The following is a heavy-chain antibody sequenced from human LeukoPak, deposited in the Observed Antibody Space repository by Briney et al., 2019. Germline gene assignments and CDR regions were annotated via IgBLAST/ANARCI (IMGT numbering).Heavy chain of an antibody. Sequence: GGSLRLSCAASGFTFDDYGMSWVRQAPGKGLEWVANVKQDGSEKYYVDSVKGRFTISRDNAKNSLDLQMNSLRVEDTGIYYCVKVAKYYYGSETYYFFEHWGQGTPVTASS. J-gene: IGHJ4*02. CDR2: VKQDGSEK. D-gene: IGHD3-10*01. CDR1: GFTFDDYG. V-gene: IGHV3-7*01. CDR3: VKVAKYYYGSETYYFFEH.